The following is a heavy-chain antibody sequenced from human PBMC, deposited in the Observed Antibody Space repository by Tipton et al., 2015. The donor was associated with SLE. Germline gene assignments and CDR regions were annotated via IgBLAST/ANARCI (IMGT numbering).Heavy chain of an antibody. D-gene: IGHD6-19*01. CDR2: INWDGGTT. V-gene: IGHV3-43*01. CDR1: GFIFDEFT. Sequence: SLRLSCAASGFIFDEFTLHWVRQGPARGLEWVSLINWDGGTTEYADSVQGRFTISRDNKKNTLYLQMNSLRSEDTALYYCAKDMSRSGWYVGYIGSGGQGTLVTVSS. CDR3: AKDMSRSGWYVGYIGS. J-gene: IGHJ4*02.